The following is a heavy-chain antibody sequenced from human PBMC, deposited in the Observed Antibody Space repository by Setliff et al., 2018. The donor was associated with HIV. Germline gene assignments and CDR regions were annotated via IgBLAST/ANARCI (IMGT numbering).Heavy chain of an antibody. J-gene: IGHJ4*02. CDR2: IYHSGST. V-gene: IGHV4-59*12. Sequence: PSEPLSLTCTVSGGSISTYYWSWIRQPPGKGLDWIGYIYHSGSTNYNPSLKSRVTISVDTSKIQLSLKLSSVTAADTAVYYCARGALSLTMTKLLSFFDSWGQGTQVTVSS. CDR1: GGSISTYY. D-gene: IGHD3-22*01. CDR3: ARGALSLTMTKLLSFFDS.